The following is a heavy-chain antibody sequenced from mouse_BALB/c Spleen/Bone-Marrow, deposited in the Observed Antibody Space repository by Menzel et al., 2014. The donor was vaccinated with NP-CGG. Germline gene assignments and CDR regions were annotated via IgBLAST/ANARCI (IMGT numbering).Heavy chain of an antibody. V-gene: IGHV1S41*01. CDR2: IAPGSGST. Sequence: ELVKPGASVKLSCKASGYTFTSYWINWIKQRPGQGLEGIGRIAPGSGSTYYNEMFKGKATLTVDTSSSTAYIQLSSLSSEDSAVYFCARFPIYYGNYGAMDYWGQGTSVTVSS. CDR1: GYTFTSYW. CDR3: ARFPIYYGNYGAMDY. D-gene: IGHD2-1*01. J-gene: IGHJ4*01.